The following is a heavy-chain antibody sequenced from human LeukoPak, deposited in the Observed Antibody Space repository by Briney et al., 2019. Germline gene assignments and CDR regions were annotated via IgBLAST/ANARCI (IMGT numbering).Heavy chain of an antibody. CDR3: ANLHYDILTGYIYYFDY. J-gene: IGHJ4*02. V-gene: IGHV3-30*04. Sequence: GRSLRLSCAASGCTFSSYVMHWVRQAPGKGLEWVAIISYDGSNEYYADSVKGRFTISRDNSKNTLYLQMNSLRAEDTAVYYCANLHYDILTGYIYYFDYWGQGTLVTVSS. CDR2: ISYDGSNE. D-gene: IGHD3-9*01. CDR1: GCTFSSYV.